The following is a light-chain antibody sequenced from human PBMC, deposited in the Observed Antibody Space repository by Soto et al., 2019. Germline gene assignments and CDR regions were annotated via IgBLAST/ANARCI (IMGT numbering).Light chain of an antibody. CDR1: RFNIGSNT. Sequence: QSVLTQPPSASGTPGQRVTISCSGSRFNIGSNTVNWYQQFPGTAPKLLIYSNNQRPSGVPDRFSGSKSGTSASLAISGLRSEDEADYYCAAWDDSLSGWVFGGGTKLTVL. CDR2: SNN. CDR3: AAWDDSLSGWV. V-gene: IGLV1-44*01. J-gene: IGLJ3*02.